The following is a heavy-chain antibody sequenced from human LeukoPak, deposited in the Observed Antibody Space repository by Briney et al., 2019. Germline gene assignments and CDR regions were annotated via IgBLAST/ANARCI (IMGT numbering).Heavy chain of an antibody. D-gene: IGHD3-10*01. CDR1: GYTLTELS. J-gene: IGHJ5*02. V-gene: IGHV1-24*01. Sequence: ASVKVSCKVSGYTLTELSMHWVRQAPGKGLEWMGGFDPEDGETIYAQKFEGRVTMTEDTSTDTAYMELSSLRSDDTAVYYCARDSITMVRGVRKGNGFDPWGQGTLVTVSS. CDR3: ARDSITMVRGVRKGNGFDP. CDR2: FDPEDGET.